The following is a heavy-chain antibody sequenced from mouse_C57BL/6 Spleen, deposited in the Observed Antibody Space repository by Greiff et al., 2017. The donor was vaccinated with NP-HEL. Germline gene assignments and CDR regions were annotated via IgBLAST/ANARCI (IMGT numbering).Heavy chain of an antibody. V-gene: IGHV1-54*01. Sequence: VKLMESGAELVRPGTSVKVSCKASGYAFTNYLIEWVKQRPGQGLEWLGVINPGSGGTNYNEKFQGKGTLTAYTTSSTADMQLSSLTSEDSAVYFCASGGYYYGSSFDYWGQGTTLTVSS. CDR1: GYAFTNYL. J-gene: IGHJ2*01. CDR3: ASGGYYYGSSFDY. D-gene: IGHD1-1*01. CDR2: INPGSGGT.